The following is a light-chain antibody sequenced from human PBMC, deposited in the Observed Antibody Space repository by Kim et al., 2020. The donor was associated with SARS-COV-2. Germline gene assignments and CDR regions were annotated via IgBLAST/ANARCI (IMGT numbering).Light chain of an antibody. CDR1: SNEIGSYRY. CDR3: SSFTASDTYV. V-gene: IGLV2-14*03. CDR2: DVT. Sequence: GQSVTISSTGTSNEIGSYRYISWYQLLPGRAPRLIIFDVTHRPSGVSYRFSGSKSGNTASLTISGLQPEDEADYYCSSFTASDTYVFGTGTKVTVL. J-gene: IGLJ1*01.